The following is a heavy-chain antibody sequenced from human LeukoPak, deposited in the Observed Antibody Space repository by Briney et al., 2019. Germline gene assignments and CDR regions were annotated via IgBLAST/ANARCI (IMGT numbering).Heavy chain of an antibody. CDR2: ISWNSGSI. J-gene: IGHJ3*02. CDR1: GFTFDDYA. V-gene: IGHV3-9*03. CDR3: AKDIGSGYYYDAFDI. Sequence: PGGSLRLSCAASGFTFDDYAMHWVRQAPGKGLEWVSGISWNSGSIGYADSVKGRFTISRDNAKNSLYLQMNSPRAEDMALYYCAKDIGSGYYYDAFDIWGQGTMVTVSS. D-gene: IGHD3-22*01.